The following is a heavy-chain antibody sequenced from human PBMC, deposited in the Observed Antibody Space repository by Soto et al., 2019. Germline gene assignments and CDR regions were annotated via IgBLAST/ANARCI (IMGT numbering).Heavy chain of an antibody. CDR3: AHRVLRTVFGLVTTTAIYFDF. J-gene: IGHJ4*02. D-gene: IGHD3-3*01. V-gene: IGHV2-5*02. CDR1: GFSLTTSGVG. CDR2: IYWDDDK. Sequence: QITLNESGPTVVRPTEPLTLTCRFSGFSLTTSGVGVGWVRQSPGKAPEWLALIYWDDDKRYSESLKSRLTITKDTSKKQVVLTVANLDPTDTATYYCAHRVLRTVFGLVTTTAIYFDFWGQGTPVAVSS.